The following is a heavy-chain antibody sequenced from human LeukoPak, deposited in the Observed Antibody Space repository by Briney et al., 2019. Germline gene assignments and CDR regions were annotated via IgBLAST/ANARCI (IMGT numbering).Heavy chain of an antibody. CDR2: ISYDGSNK. CDR3: ARDRRCSGGSCYLDY. V-gene: IGHV3-30*03. D-gene: IGHD2-15*01. Sequence: GGSLRLSCAASGFTFSSYGMHWVRQAPGKGLEWVAVISYDGSNKYYADSVKGRFTISRDNSKNTLYLQMNSLRAEDTAVYYCARDRRCSGGSCYLDYWGQGTLVTVSS. J-gene: IGHJ4*02. CDR1: GFTFSSYG.